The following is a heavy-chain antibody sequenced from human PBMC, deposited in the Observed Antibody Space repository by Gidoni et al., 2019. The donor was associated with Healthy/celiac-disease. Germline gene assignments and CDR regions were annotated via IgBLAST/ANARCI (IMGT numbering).Heavy chain of an antibody. Sequence: HVQLQQWGAGLWKPSETLSLTCAVYGASFSGYYWSWIRQPPGKGLEWIGEINHSGRTNYNPSLKSRVTIAVDTSKNQFSRKLSSVTAADTAVYYCARGKYCSSTSCHRNWFDPWGQGTLVTVSS. CDR3: ARGKYCSSTSCHRNWFDP. V-gene: IGHV4-34*01. CDR2: INHSGRT. CDR1: GASFSGYY. D-gene: IGHD2-2*01. J-gene: IGHJ5*02.